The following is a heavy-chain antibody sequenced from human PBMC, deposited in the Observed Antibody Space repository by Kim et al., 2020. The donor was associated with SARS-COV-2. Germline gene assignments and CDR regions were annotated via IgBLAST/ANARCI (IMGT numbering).Heavy chain of an antibody. CDR3: AKDLLYVPGGGTFDS. V-gene: IGHV3-23*01. CDR1: GFAFSDYA. J-gene: IGHJ4*01. CDR2: ISGSITDT. D-gene: IGHD3-10*02. Sequence: GGSLRLSCEASGFAFSDYAMSWVRRAPGKGLEWVSAISGSITDTKYADSVRGRFTISRDNSKNTLFLQMDSLRVDDTALYYCAKDLLYVPGGGTFDSWG.